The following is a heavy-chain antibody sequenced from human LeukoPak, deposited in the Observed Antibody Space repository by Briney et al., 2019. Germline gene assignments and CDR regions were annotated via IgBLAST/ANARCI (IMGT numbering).Heavy chain of an antibody. D-gene: IGHD3-3*01. CDR3: ARLNTLFWSGYSTYNWFDP. CDR2: IYYSGST. V-gene: IGHV4-59*01. Sequence: SETLSLTCTVPGGSISSYYWSWIRQPPGRGLEWIGYIYYSGSTNYNPSLKSRVTISVDTSKNQFSLKLSSVTAADTAVYYCARLNTLFWSGYSTYNWFDPWGQGTLVTVSS. CDR1: GGSISSYY. J-gene: IGHJ5*02.